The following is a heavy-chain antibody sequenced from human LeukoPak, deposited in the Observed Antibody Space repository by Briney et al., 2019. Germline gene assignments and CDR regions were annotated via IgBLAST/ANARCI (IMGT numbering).Heavy chain of an antibody. D-gene: IGHD6-13*01. CDR3: ALAYPEGSSSWYYYYYYYMDV. CDR2: INPNSGGT. V-gene: IGHV1-2*02. Sequence: ASVKVSCKASGYTFTGYYMHWVRQAPGQGLEWMGWINPNSGGTNYAQKFQGRVTMTRDTSISTAYMELSRLRSDDTAVYYCALAYPEGSSSWYYYYYYYMDVWGKGTTVTVSS. CDR1: GYTFTGYY. J-gene: IGHJ6*03.